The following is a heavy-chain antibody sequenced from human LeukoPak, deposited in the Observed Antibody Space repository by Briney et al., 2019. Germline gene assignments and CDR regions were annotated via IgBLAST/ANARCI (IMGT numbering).Heavy chain of an antibody. J-gene: IGHJ4*02. V-gene: IGHV1-69*04. Sequence: SVKVSCKASGGTFSSYAISWVRQAPGQGLEWMGRIIPILGIANYAQKFQGRVEITADKSTSTVYMELSSLRSEYTAVYYCVSIGRHLDPFDYWGQGTLVTVSS. CDR2: IIPILGIA. CDR3: VSIGRHLDPFDY. D-gene: IGHD2-21*01. CDR1: GGTFSSYA.